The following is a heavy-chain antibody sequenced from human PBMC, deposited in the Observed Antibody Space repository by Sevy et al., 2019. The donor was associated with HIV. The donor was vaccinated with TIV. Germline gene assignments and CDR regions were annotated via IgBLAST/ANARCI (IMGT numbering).Heavy chain of an antibody. CDR3: AREASLEAAAGDWFDP. D-gene: IGHD6-13*01. J-gene: IGHJ5*02. CDR2: ISAYNGNT. Sequence: ASVKVSCKASGYTFTSYDISWVRHAPGQGLEWMGRISAYNGNTNYAQKLQGRVTMTTDTSTSTAYMELRSLRSDDTAVYYCAREASLEAAAGDWFDPWGQGTLVTVSS. V-gene: IGHV1-18*01. CDR1: GYTFTSYD.